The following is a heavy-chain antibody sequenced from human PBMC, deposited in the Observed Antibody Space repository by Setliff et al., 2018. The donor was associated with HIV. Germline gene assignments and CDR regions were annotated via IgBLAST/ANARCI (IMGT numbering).Heavy chain of an antibody. CDR2: IRSKAYGGTP. CDR3: TRHGPAPSGTYWDYFDY. D-gene: IGHD1-26*01. V-gene: IGHV3-49*03. J-gene: IGHJ4*02. Sequence: PSQTLSLSCTASGFTFGEYAMTWFRQAPGKEVEWVGFIRSKAYGGTPEYAASVKDRFTISRDDSKSIAYLQMDSLKTEDTAVYYCTRHGPAPSGTYWDYFDYWGQGTLVTVSS. CDR1: GFTFGEYA.